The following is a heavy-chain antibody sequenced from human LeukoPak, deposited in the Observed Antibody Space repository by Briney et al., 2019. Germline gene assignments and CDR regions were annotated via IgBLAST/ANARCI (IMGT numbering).Heavy chain of an antibody. J-gene: IGHJ4*02. CDR1: GFTFDDFA. CDR3: AKLYGYSYGYIDF. Sequence: GGSLRLSCAASGFTFDDFALHWVRQAPGKGLEWVSGISWNSGDIGYADSVKGRFTISRDNAKNSLYLQMNSLRAEDTALYYCAKLYGYSYGYIDFWGQGTLVTVSS. D-gene: IGHD5-18*01. V-gene: IGHV3-9*01. CDR2: ISWNSGDI.